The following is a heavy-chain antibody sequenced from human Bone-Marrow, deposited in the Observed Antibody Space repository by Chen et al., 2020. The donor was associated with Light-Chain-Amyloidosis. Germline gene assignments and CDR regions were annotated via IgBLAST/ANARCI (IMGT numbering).Heavy chain of an antibody. J-gene: IGHJ3*02. CDR3: AKDISYDDILPGYPADAFDI. D-gene: IGHD3-9*01. CDR1: GFAFSSYA. CDR2: ISGSGGSR. V-gene: IGHV3-23*04. Sequence: GQLVESGGGLLQRGGSLRLSCAASGFAFSSYAMSWVRQAPGKGLEWVSTISGSGGSRYYGDSVKVRLTISRDNSKNALLLQMNSLRAEDTAVYYCAKDISYDDILPGYPADAFDIWGQGTMVTVSS.